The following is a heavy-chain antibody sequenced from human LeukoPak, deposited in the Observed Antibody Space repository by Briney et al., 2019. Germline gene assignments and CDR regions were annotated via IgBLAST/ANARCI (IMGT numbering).Heavy chain of an antibody. Sequence: GGSLRLSCSASGFTFSSYAMSWVRQAPGKGLEWVSAISGSGGSTYYADSVKGRFTISRDNSKNTLYLQMNSLRAEDTAVYYCAKDRRGSYYDNWFDPWGQGTLVTVSS. D-gene: IGHD1-26*01. CDR3: AKDRRGSYYDNWFDP. CDR2: ISGSGGST. V-gene: IGHV3-23*01. CDR1: GFTFSSYA. J-gene: IGHJ5*02.